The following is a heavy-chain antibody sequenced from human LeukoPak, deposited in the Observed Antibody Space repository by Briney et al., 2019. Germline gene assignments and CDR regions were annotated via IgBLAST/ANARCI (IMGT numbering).Heavy chain of an antibody. V-gene: IGHV4-59*01. CDR3: ARGRGGDYEH. J-gene: IGHJ4*02. Sequence: SETLSLTCTVSGGSISSYYWSWIPQPPGKGLEWIGYIYYSGGTNYNPSLKSRVTISVDTSKNQFSLKLSSVTAADTAVYYCARGRGGDYEHWGQGTLVTVSS. D-gene: IGHD2-21*02. CDR1: GGSISSYY. CDR2: IYYSGGT.